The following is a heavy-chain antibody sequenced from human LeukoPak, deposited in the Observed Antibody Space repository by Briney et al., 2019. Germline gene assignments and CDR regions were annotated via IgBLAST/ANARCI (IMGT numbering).Heavy chain of an antibody. CDR3: ARGVRGWYFFDY. CDR1: GGTFSSYA. V-gene: IGHV1-69*05. Sequence: GASVKVSCEASGGTFSSYAISWVRQAPGQGLEWMGGIIPIFGTANYAQKFQGRVTITTDESTSTAYMALSSLRSEDTAVYYCARGVRGWYFFDYWGQGTLVTVSS. J-gene: IGHJ4*02. D-gene: IGHD6-19*01. CDR2: IIPIFGTA.